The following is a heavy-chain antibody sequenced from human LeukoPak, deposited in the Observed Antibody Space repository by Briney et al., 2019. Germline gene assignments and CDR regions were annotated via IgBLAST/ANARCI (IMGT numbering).Heavy chain of an antibody. V-gene: IGHV1-18*01. J-gene: IGHJ4*02. D-gene: IGHD3-3*01. CDR2: ISAYNGNT. CDR1: GYTFTSYG. Sequence: ASVKVSCKASGYTFTSYGISWVRQAPGQGLEWMGWISAYNGNTNYAQKLQGRVTMTTDISTSTAYMELRSLRSDDTAVYYCARGVYDFWSGSDSPIPLDYWGQGTLVTVSS. CDR3: ARGVYDFWSGSDSPIPLDY.